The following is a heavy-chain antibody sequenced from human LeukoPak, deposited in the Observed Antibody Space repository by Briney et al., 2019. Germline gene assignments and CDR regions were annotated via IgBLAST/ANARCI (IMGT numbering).Heavy chain of an antibody. Sequence: PGGSLRLSCAASGFTFSAYAMHWFRQAPGKGLEWLAVISPAENENNHADSAKGRFTISRDNSKDTLYLQMNSQRAEDTALYYCAKDSSPAWGDYGMDVWGQGTTVTVSS. D-gene: IGHD6-13*01. J-gene: IGHJ6*02. CDR1: GFTFSAYA. CDR2: ISPAENEN. CDR3: AKDSSPAWGDYGMDV. V-gene: IGHV3-30*04.